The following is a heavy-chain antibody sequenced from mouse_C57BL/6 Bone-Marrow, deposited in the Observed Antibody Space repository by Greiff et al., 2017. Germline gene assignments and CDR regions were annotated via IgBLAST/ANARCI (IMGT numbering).Heavy chain of an antibody. CDR1: GFSFNTYA. CDR2: IRSKSNNYAT. V-gene: IGHV10-1*01. Sequence: EVQVVESGGGLVQPKGSLKLSCAASGFSFNTYAMNWVRQAPGKGLEWVARIRSKSNNYATYYADSVKDRFTISRDDSESMLYLQMNNLKTEDTAMYYCVRHFAYAMDYWGQGTSVTVSS. J-gene: IGHJ4*01. CDR3: VRHFAYAMDY.